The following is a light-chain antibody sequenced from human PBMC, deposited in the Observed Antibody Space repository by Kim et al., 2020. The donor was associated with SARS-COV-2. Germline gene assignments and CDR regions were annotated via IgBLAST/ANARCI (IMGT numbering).Light chain of an antibody. CDR1: QGINNY. CDR3: QKYNSAPWT. V-gene: IGKV1-27*01. Sequence: ASVGAIATITCRASQGINNYLAWYQQRPAKVPKLLIYAASTLQSGVPSRFSGSGFGTDFTLTISSLQPEDGATYYCQKYNSAPWTFGRGTKVDIK. CDR2: AAS. J-gene: IGKJ1*01.